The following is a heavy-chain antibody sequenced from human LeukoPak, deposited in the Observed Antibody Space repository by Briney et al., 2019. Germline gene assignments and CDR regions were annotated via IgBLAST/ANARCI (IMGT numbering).Heavy chain of an antibody. Sequence: SQTLSLTCTVSGGSISSGDYYWSWIRQPPGKGLEWIGYIYYSGSTYYNPSLKSRVTISVDTSKNQFSLKLSSVTAADTAVYYCARDPRESTPMVSLYYYYMDVWGKGTTVTVSS. J-gene: IGHJ6*03. CDR2: IYYSGST. D-gene: IGHD5-18*01. CDR1: GGSISSGDYY. V-gene: IGHV4-30-4*08. CDR3: ARDPRESTPMVSLYYYYMDV.